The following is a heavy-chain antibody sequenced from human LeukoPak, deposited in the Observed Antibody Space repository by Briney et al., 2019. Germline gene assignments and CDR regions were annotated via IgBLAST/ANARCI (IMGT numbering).Heavy chain of an antibody. CDR2: IYQSGST. CDR3: ARSRVTMVRGVIIQDAFDI. V-gene: IGHV4-30-2*01. Sequence: SETLSLTCAVSGGSISSGGYSWSWIRQPPGKGLEWIGYIYQSGSTYYNPSLKSRVTISVERSKNQFSLKLSSVTAADTAVYYCARSRVTMVRGVIIQDAFDIWGQGTMVTVS. D-gene: IGHD3-10*01. CDR1: GGSISSGGYS. J-gene: IGHJ3*02.